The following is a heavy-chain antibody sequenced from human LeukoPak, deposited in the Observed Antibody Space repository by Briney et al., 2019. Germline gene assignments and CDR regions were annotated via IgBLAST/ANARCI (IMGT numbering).Heavy chain of an antibody. Sequence: PGGSLRLSCAASGFFFSNYWMTWVRQAPGKGLEWVANINQDGSEKYYMDSVKGRFTISRDNAKNSLYLQMNSLRAEDTAVYYCAKDPASSGWYEYNWFDPWGQGTLVTVSS. D-gene: IGHD6-19*01. J-gene: IGHJ5*02. CDR1: GFFFSNYW. CDR2: INQDGSEK. CDR3: AKDPASSGWYEYNWFDP. V-gene: IGHV3-7*01.